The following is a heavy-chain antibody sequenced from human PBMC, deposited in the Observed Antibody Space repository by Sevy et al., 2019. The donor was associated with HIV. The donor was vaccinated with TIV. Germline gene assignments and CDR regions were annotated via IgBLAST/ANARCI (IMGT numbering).Heavy chain of an antibody. D-gene: IGHD3-3*01. V-gene: IGHV3-21*04. CDR1: GFTFRTYS. CDR3: ARDFTIFGVVSGIDY. J-gene: IGHJ4*02. Sequence: GGSLRLSCAASGFTFRTYSMNWVRQAPGKGLEWLSSIRDDSRYIYYTDSVKGRFTISRAKAKNLLYLQMNNLRVEDTAIYDCARDFTIFGVVSGIDYWGQGNLVTVSS. CDR2: IRDDSRYI.